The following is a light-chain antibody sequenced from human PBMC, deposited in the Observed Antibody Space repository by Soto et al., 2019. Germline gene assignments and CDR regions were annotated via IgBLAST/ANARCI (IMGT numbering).Light chain of an antibody. CDR1: SSDIGAYNY. CDR3: SSYTGSSVV. J-gene: IGLJ2*01. CDR2: DVS. V-gene: IGLV2-14*03. Sequence: QSALTQPASVSGSPRQSITISCTATSSDIGAYNYVSWYQQHPGKAPKLMIYDVSNRPSGVSNRFSGSKSGNTASLTISGLQAAVAADYYCSSYTGSSVVFGGGTKVTVL.